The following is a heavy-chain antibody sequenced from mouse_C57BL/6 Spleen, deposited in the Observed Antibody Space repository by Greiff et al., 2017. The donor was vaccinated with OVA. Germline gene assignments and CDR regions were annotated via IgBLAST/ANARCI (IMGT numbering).Heavy chain of an antibody. J-gene: IGHJ4*01. D-gene: IGHD1-1*01. V-gene: IGHV2-5*01. CDR3: ATNGRSYDAMDY. CDR2: IWRGGST. Sequence: VQLDESGPGLVQPSQSLSITCTVSGFSLTSYGVHWVRQSPGKGLEWLGVIWRGGSTDYNAALMSSLSITKDNSNSQVFFKMNSLQAADTAIYYCATNGRSYDAMDYWGQGTSVTVSS. CDR1: GFSLTSYG.